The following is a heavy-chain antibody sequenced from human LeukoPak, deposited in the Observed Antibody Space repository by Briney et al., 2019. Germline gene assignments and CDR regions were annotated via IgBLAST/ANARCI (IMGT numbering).Heavy chain of an antibody. CDR2: ISGSGGST. Sequence: GGSLRLSCAASGFTFSSYSMNWVRQAPWKGLEWVSAISGSGGSTYYADSVKGRFTISRDNSKNTLYLQMNSLRAEDTAVYYCAKDVGVVVPAGGIYFDYWGQGTLVTVSS. J-gene: IGHJ4*02. CDR1: GFTFSSYS. CDR3: AKDVGVVVPAGGIYFDY. D-gene: IGHD2-2*01. V-gene: IGHV3-23*01.